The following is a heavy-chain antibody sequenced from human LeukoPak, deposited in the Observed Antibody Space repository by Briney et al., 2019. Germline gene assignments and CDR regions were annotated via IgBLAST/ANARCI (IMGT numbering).Heavy chain of an antibody. J-gene: IGHJ5*02. Sequence: GGSLRLSCAASGFTFSSYSMNWVRQAPGKGLEWVSYISSSGSTIYYADSVKGRFTISRDNAKNSLYLQMNSLRAEDTAVYYCAREVKSGSYGWFDPWGQGTLVTVSS. CDR3: AREVKSGSYGWFDP. D-gene: IGHD1-26*01. V-gene: IGHV3-48*04. CDR1: GFTFSSYS. CDR2: ISSSGSTI.